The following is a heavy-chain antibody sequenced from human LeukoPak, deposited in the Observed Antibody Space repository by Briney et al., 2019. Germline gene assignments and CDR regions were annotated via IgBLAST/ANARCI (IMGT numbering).Heavy chain of an antibody. CDR3: ATDIRPRSGSYPYFDY. Sequence: ASVKVSCKASGYTFTSYGISWVRQAPGQGLEWMGWISAYNGNTNYAQKLQGRVTMTTDTSTSTAYMELSSLRSEDTAVYYCATDIRPRSGSYPYFDYWGQGTLVTVSS. CDR1: GYTFTSYG. V-gene: IGHV1-18*01. CDR2: ISAYNGNT. J-gene: IGHJ4*02. D-gene: IGHD3-10*01.